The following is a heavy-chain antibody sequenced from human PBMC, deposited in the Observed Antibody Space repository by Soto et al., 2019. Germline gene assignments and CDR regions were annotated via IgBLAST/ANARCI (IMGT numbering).Heavy chain of an antibody. J-gene: IGHJ4*02. V-gene: IGHV4-39*01. CDR2: VYYSGST. D-gene: IGHD6-19*01. CDR3: ARHPTFSGWEYYFDY. CDR1: GDSVSSSNYY. Sequence: QLQLQESGPGLVKPSETLSLTCTVSGDSVSSSNYYWDWIRQPPGKGLEWIGSVYYSGSTYYNPSLKSRVTMSVDTSKNQFSLKLSSVTAADAAVYYCARHPTFSGWEYYFDYWGQGTPVTVSS.